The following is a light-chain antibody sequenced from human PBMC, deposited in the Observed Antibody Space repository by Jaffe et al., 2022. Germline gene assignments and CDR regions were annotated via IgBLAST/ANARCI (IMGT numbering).Light chain of an antibody. CDR2: GAS. J-gene: IGKJ1*01. CDR3: QQYVSSPT. V-gene: IGKV3-20*01. Sequence: EIVLTQFPGTLSLSPGERATLSCRASQSVSSSYLAWYQQKPGQPPRLLIYGASSRATGIPDRFSGSGSGTDFTLTISRLEPEDFAVYYCQQYVSSPTFGQGTKVEIK. CDR1: QSVSSSY.